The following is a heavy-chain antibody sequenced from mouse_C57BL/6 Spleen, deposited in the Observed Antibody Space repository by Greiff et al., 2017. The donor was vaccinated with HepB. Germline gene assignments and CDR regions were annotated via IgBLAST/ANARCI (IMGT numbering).Heavy chain of an antibody. CDR1: GFSLTSYG. Sequence: VKLKESGPGLVAPSQSLSITCTVSGFSLTSYGVHWVRQPPGKGLEWLVVIWSDGSTTYNSALKSRLSISKDNSKSQVFLKMNSLQTDDTAMYYCARHRGGYSYYAMDYWGQGTSVTVSS. V-gene: IGHV2-6-1*01. CDR3: ARHRGGYSYYAMDY. D-gene: IGHD2-3*01. CDR2: IWSDGST. J-gene: IGHJ4*01.